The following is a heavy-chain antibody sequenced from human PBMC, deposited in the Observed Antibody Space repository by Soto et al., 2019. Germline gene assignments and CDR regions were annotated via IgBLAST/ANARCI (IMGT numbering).Heavy chain of an antibody. CDR1: GFTFSSYA. Sequence: GGSLRLSCAASGFTFSSYAMSWVRQAPGKGLEWVSAISGSGGSTYYADSVKGRFTISRDNSKNTLYLQMNSLRAEDTAVYYCAKDRGLVWWDPSCAFDIWGQGTMVTVSS. D-gene: IGHD2-2*01. CDR2: ISGSGGST. J-gene: IGHJ3*02. CDR3: AKDRGLVWWDPSCAFDI. V-gene: IGHV3-23*01.